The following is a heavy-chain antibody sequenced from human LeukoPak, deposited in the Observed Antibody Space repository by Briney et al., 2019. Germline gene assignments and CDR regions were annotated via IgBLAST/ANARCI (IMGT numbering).Heavy chain of an antibody. J-gene: IGHJ5*02. V-gene: IGHV3-21*01. CDR2: ISSSSSYI. CDR3: ARASPYYDFWSGYFHNWFDP. Sequence: GGSLRPSCAASGFTFSSYAMSWVRQAPGKGLEWVSSISSSSSYIYYADSVKGRFTISRDNAKNSLYLQMNSLRAEDTAVYYCARASPYYDFWSGYFHNWFDPWGQGTLVTVSS. D-gene: IGHD3-3*01. CDR1: GFTFSSYA.